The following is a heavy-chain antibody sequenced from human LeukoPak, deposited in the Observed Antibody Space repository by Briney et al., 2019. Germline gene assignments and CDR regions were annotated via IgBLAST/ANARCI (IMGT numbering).Heavy chain of an antibody. CDR1: GFTFSSYW. J-gene: IGHJ4*02. V-gene: IGHV3-74*01. CDR3: ARGDSVGATRAVFDY. Sequence: GGSLRLSCAASGFTFSSYWMHRVRQVPGKGLMWVSRIKTDGSSTSYADSVKGRFTISRDNAKNTLYLQMNSLRVEDTAVYYCARGDSVGATRAVFDYWGQGTLVTVSS. D-gene: IGHD1-26*01. CDR2: IKTDGSST.